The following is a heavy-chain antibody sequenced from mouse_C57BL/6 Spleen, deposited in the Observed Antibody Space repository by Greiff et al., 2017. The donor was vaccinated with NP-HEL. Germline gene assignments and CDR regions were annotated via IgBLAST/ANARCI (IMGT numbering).Heavy chain of an antibody. V-gene: IGHV1-82*01. CDR1: GYAFSSSW. D-gene: IGHD2-1*01. Sequence: VQLVESGPELVKPGASVKISCKASGYAFSSSWMNWVKQRPGKGLEWIGRIYPGDGDTNYNGKFKGTATLTADKSSSTAYMQRSSLTSEDSAVYFCERSYYGNYWYFDVWGTGTTVTVSS. J-gene: IGHJ1*03. CDR2: IYPGDGDT. CDR3: ERSYYGNYWYFDV.